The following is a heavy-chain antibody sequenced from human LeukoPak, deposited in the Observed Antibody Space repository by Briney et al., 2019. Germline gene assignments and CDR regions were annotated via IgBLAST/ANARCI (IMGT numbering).Heavy chain of an antibody. J-gene: IGHJ5*02. CDR2: INWNGGST. Sequence: GGSLRLSCEASGFMFDDYGMSWVRQAPGKGLEWVSGINWNGGSTSYADSVKGRFTISRDNAKNSLYLQMNSLRAEDTALYYCARDIVATINWFDPWGQGTLVTVSS. CDR3: ARDIVATINWFDP. D-gene: IGHD5-12*01. CDR1: GFMFDDYG. V-gene: IGHV3-20*04.